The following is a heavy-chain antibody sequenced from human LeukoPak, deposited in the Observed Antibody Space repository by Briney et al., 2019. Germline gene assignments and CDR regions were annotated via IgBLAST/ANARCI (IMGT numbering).Heavy chain of an antibody. V-gene: IGHV1-69*05. CDR3: ARDPNSGSYYFDY. D-gene: IGHD1-26*01. Sequence: SVKVSCKASGGTFSSYAISWVRQAPGQGLEWMGRIIPIFGTANYAQKFQGRVTITTDESTSTAYMELSCLRSEDTAVYYCARDPNSGSYYFDYWGQGTLVTVSS. CDR1: GGTFSSYA. CDR2: IIPIFGTA. J-gene: IGHJ4*02.